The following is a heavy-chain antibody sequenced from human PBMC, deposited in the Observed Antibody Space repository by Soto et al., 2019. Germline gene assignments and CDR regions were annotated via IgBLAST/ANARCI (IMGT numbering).Heavy chain of an antibody. CDR2: IYYSGST. CDR1: GGSISSSSYY. Sequence: SQTLSLTCPVSGGSISSSSYYWGWIRQPPGKGLEWIGSIYYSGSTYYNPSLKSRVTISVDTSKNQFSLKLSSVTAADTAVYYCARRDRGDYGIEPFDYWGQGTLVTVSS. D-gene: IGHD4-17*01. J-gene: IGHJ4*02. CDR3: ARRDRGDYGIEPFDY. V-gene: IGHV4-39*01.